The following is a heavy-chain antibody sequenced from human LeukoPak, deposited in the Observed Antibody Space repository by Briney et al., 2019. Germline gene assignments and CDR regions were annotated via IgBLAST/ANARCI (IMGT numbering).Heavy chain of an antibody. V-gene: IGHV1-2*02. J-gene: IGHJ4*02. Sequence: ASVKVSCKASGYTFTGYYMHWVRQAPGQGLEWMGWINPNSGGTNYAQKFQGRVTMTRGTSISTAYMELSRLRSDDTAVYYCARDLDYYDSSGYYSLNYWGQGTLVTVSS. CDR2: INPNSGGT. D-gene: IGHD3-22*01. CDR1: GYTFTGYY. CDR3: ARDLDYYDSSGYYSLNY.